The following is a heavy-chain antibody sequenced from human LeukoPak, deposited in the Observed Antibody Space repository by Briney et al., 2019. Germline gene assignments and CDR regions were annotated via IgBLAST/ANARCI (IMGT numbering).Heavy chain of an antibody. CDR2: IYPGDSDT. V-gene: IGHV5-51*01. CDR1: GYSFTSYW. D-gene: IGHD2-2*01. CDR3: ARLLLSAMTTMYYFDY. J-gene: IGHJ4*02. Sequence: GESLKISCKGSGYSFTSYWIGWVRQVPGKGLEWMGIIYPGDSDTRYSPSFQGQVTISADKSISTAYLQWRSLKASETAMYYFARLLLSAMTTMYYFDYWGQGTLVTVSS.